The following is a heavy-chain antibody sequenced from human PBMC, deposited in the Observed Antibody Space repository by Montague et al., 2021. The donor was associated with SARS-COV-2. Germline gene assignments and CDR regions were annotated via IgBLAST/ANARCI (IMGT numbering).Heavy chain of an antibody. D-gene: IGHD3-9*01. CDR1: GGSISSVNW. CDR3: TEGSYGISLLGHIDYFGMDV. J-gene: IGHJ6*02. Sequence: SETLSLTCAVSGGSISSVNWRCFLRPPPGKVLCLVLNFSRGGTTDNTPLISRLAIILADKSKHHFSLQLTVVIAADSAVYYCTEGSYGISLLGHIDYFGMDVWGQGTTVTVSS. V-gene: IGHV4-4*02. CDR2: FSRGGTT.